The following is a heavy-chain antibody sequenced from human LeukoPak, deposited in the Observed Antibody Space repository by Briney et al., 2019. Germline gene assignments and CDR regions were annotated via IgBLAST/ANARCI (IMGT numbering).Heavy chain of an antibody. CDR3: ARHRSGWLQSSFDY. J-gene: IGHJ4*02. D-gene: IGHD5-24*01. CDR1: GYSISSGYY. Sequence: SETLSLTCTVSGYSISSGYYWGWIRQPPGKGLEWIGSMYYSGNTYYNPSLKSRVTISVDTSKNQFSLKLSSVTAADTAVYYCARHRSGWLQSSFDYWGQGTLVTVSS. V-gene: IGHV4-38-2*02. CDR2: MYYSGNT.